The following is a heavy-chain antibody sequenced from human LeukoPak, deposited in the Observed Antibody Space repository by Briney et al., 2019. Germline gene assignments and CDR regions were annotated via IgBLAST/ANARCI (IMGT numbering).Heavy chain of an antibody. J-gene: IGHJ4*02. CDR1: GYTFTSYA. CDR3: ARDSGSGNNDY. V-gene: IGHV1-3*01. CDR2: ISAGNGNT. Sequence: VASVKVSCKASGYTFTSYAIHWVRQAPGQRLEWMGWISAGNGNTKYSQNFQGRVTFISNTPATTAFMELSSLRSEDAAVYYCARDSGSGNNDYWGQGTLVTVSS. D-gene: IGHD1-26*01.